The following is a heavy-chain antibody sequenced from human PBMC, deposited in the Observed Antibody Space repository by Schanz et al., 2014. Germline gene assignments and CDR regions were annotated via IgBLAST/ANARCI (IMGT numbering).Heavy chain of an antibody. Sequence: QVHLVQSGAEVKRPGASVKVSCKASEYSFTSYSMHWVRQAPGQRLEWMGWINTGSGDTKYSQNFQGRVTITRDTSASTAYMEFSSLRSEDTSLYSCARGIRGYVANNYFDYWTPGTRVTVSS. CDR3: ARGIRGYVANNYFDY. V-gene: IGHV1-3*04. D-gene: IGHD5-12*01. CDR1: EYSFTSYS. J-gene: IGHJ4*02. CDR2: INTGSGDT.